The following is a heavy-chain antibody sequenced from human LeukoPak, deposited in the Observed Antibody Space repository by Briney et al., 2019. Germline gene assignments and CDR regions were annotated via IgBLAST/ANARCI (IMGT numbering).Heavy chain of an antibody. Sequence: GGSLRLSCAASGFTFSSYAMNWVRQAPGKGLEWVANTKHDEYEKYYVDSVQGRFTIYRDNAKNSLYLQMNYLRAEDTAVYYCAREDDRAGRNLHFDLWGKGTMVTVSS. J-gene: IGHJ5*02. D-gene: IGHD1-1*01. CDR2: TKHDEYEK. CDR1: GFTFSSYA. V-gene: IGHV3-7*01. CDR3: AREDDRAGRNLHFDL.